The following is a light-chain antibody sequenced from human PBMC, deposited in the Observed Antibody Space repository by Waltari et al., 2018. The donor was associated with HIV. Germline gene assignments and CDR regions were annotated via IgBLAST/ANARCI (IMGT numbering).Light chain of an antibody. CDR1: SGNIGKYNL. V-gene: IGLV2-23*02. Sequence: QSALTQQASVSGSLGLSITIPCNGTSGNIGKYNLVSRYQQHPGKAPKLLIYEVTKRPSGISSRFSGSKSDTTASLTISGLQAEDEADYFCCSYAGTQNFFLFGSGT. CDR2: EVT. J-gene: IGLJ1*01. CDR3: CSYAGTQNFFL.